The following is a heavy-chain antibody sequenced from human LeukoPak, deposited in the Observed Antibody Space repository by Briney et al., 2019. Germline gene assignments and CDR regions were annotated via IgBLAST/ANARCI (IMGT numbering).Heavy chain of an antibody. V-gene: IGHV4-59*12. CDR2: IYYSGST. CDR3: ARVPTPYSLVPPVFGDY. Sequence: KPSETLSLTCTVSGGSISSYYWSWIRQPPGKGLEWIGYIYYSGSTNYNPSLKSRVTISVDTSKNQFSLKLSSVTAAYTAVYYCARVPTPYSLVPPVFGDYWGQGTLVTVSS. CDR1: GGSISSYY. J-gene: IGHJ4*02. D-gene: IGHD2-21*01.